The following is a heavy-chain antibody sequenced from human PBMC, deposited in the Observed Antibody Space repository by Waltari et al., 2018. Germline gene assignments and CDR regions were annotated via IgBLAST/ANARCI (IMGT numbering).Heavy chain of an antibody. J-gene: IGHJ4*02. CDR1: GGSISSTSYY. D-gene: IGHD3-16*01. V-gene: IGHV4-39*01. CDR3: ARHPRNWASKPDY. CDR2: LYYSGST. Sequence: QLQLQESGPGLVKPSETLSLTCTVSGGSISSTSYYWCWIRQPPGKGLEWIGSLYYSGSTYYNPSLKSRVTISVDTSKNQFSLKLSSVTAADTAVYYCARHPRNWASKPDYWGQGTLVTVSS.